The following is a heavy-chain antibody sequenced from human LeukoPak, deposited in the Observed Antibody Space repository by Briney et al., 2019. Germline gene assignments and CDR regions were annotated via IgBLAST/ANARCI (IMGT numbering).Heavy chain of an antibody. CDR2: IYHSGRT. CDR3: ASLAYCGDDCYSDFDY. CDR1: GYSISSGYY. Sequence: LETLSLTCTVSGYSISSGYYWGWIRQPPGKGLEWIGSIYHSGRTFYNPSLKSRVTISVDTSKNQFSLKLTSVTAADTAVYYCASLAYCGDDCYSDFDYWGQGTLVTVSS. J-gene: IGHJ4*02. D-gene: IGHD2-21*02. V-gene: IGHV4-38-2*02.